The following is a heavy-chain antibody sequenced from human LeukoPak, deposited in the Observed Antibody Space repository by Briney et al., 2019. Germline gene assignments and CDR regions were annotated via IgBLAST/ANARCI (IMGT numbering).Heavy chain of an antibody. D-gene: IGHD6-19*01. CDR1: GVSISVWY. V-gene: IGHV4-59*01. CDR2: IYDSGTT. J-gene: IGHJ4*02. Sequence: SETLSLTCAVSGVSISVWYGSSIRQPPGKGREWIGHIYDSGTTNYNPSLKSRVTMSVDSPKNQFSLKLTSVTAADTAVYYCARETTLTGYSSGLGFNYWGQGTLVTVSS. CDR3: ARETTLTGYSSGLGFNY.